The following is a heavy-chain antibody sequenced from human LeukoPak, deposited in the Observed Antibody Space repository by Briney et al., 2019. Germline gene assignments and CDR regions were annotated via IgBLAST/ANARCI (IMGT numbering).Heavy chain of an antibody. CDR2: IFDSGYT. CDR3: ARPRESQRSSSPFDY. D-gene: IGHD6-6*01. Sequence: SETLSLTCTVSGGSISSSTYYWGWIRQPPGKGLEWIGSIFDSGYTYYNASLKSRVTMSIDTSKNQFSLKLTSVTTADTAVYYCARPRESQRSSSPFDYWGQGMLVTVSS. CDR1: GGSISSSTYY. J-gene: IGHJ4*02. V-gene: IGHV4-39*01.